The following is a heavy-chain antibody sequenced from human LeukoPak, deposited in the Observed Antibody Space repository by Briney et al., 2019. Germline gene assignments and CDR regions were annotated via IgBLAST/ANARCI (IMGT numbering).Heavy chain of an antibody. D-gene: IGHD3-10*01. CDR3: ARERTMVRGMSWFDP. J-gene: IGHJ5*02. CDR1: GDSIKSTQSY. V-gene: IGHV4-39*07. CDR2: IHHTGSA. Sequence: PSETLSLTCTVVGDSIKSTQSYWGWIRQPPGKGLEWIGSIHHTGSAYYSASLRSRVSISLDTSENQFSLKLSSVTAADTAVYYCARERTMVRGMSWFDPWGQGTLVTVSS.